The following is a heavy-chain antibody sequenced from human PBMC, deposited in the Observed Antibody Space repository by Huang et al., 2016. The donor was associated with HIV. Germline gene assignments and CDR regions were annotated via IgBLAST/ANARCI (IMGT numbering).Heavy chain of an antibody. D-gene: IGHD3-10*01. CDR1: GGSLSGYY. CDR2: INHLGRP. J-gene: IGHJ5*02. Sequence: QVHLQQWGAGLLKSAETLSLTCAVYGGSLSGYYWSWLRQTPGKGLEWIGEINHLGRPNYNPSLNGRVSISMDGSKKQFSLKLRSISDADTAVYFCARDATKNPRGWFDPWGQGTLVTVSS. V-gene: IGHV4-34*02. CDR3: ARDATKNPRGWFDP.